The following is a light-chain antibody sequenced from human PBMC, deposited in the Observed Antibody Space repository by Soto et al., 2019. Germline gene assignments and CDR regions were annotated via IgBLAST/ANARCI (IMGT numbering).Light chain of an antibody. CDR2: EVS. CDR3: SSRTTSNHYV. CDR1: SSDLGAYNS. V-gene: IGLV2-14*01. J-gene: IGLJ1*01. Sequence: QSALTQPASVSGSPGQSITISCTGTSSDLGAYNSVSWYQQHPGKAPKLMIYEVSNRPSGVSNRFSASKSGNTASLTISGLQAEDEADYYCSSRTTSNHYVFGAGTKVTVL.